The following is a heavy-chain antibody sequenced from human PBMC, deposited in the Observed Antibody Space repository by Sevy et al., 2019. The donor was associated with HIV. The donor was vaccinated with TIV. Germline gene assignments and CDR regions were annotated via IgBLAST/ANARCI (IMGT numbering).Heavy chain of an antibody. J-gene: IGHJ6*02. Sequence: GGSLRLSCAASGFTFDDYAMHWVRQAPGKGLEWVSGISWNSGSIGYAGSVKGRFTISRDNAKNSLYLQMNSLRAEDTALYYCAKDRGSGWPYYYYYGMDVWGQGTTVTVSS. V-gene: IGHV3-9*01. D-gene: IGHD6-19*01. CDR1: GFTFDDYA. CDR3: AKDRGSGWPYYYYYGMDV. CDR2: ISWNSGSI.